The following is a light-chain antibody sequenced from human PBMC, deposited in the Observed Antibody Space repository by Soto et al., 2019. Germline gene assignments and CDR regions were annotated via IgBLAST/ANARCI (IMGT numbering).Light chain of an antibody. CDR1: SSDIGGCNY. CDR3: SSCTSSNTHVV. Sequence: QSVLTQPASVSGSPGQSITISCTGTSSDIGGCNYVSWYQQHPGKAPKLIIYDVTNRPSGVSNRFSGSKSGNTASLTISGLQTEDEAEYYCSSCTSSNTHVVFGGGTKLTVL. V-gene: IGLV2-14*01. J-gene: IGLJ2*01. CDR2: DVT.